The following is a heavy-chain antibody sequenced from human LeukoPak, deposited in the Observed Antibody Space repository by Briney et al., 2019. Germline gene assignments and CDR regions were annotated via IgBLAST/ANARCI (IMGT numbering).Heavy chain of an antibody. CDR1: GFTFSSYS. J-gene: IGHJ4*02. CDR2: ISSSSSYI. Sequence: PGGSLRLSCAASGFTFSSYSMNWVRQAPGKGLEWVSSISSSSSYIYYADSVKGRFTISRDNAKNSLYLQMNSLRAEDTAVYYCARDHTDSYYYDRPTPRWGQGTLVTVSS. D-gene: IGHD3-22*01. CDR3: ARDHTDSYYYDRPTPR. V-gene: IGHV3-21*01.